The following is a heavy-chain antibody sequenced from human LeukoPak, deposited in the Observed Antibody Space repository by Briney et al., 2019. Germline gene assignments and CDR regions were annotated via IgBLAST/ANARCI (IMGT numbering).Heavy chain of an antibody. Sequence: ASVKVSCKASGYTFTGYYIHWVRQAPGQGLEWMGWIKPNSGGTNYAQKFQGRVTMTRDTSISTAYMELGRLRSDDTAVYYCARGSIVGATFDYFDYWGQGTLVTVSS. D-gene: IGHD1-26*01. CDR1: GYTFTGYY. CDR2: IKPNSGGT. V-gene: IGHV1-2*02. CDR3: ARGSIVGATFDYFDY. J-gene: IGHJ4*02.